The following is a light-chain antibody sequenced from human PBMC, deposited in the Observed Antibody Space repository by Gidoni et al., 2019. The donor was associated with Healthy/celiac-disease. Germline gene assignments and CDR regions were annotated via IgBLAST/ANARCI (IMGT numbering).Light chain of an antibody. CDR2: DVS. J-gene: IGLJ2*01. CDR3: SSYTSSSTPHVV. V-gene: IGLV2-14*01. CDR1: SSEVGGYNY. Sequence: QSALTQPASVSGSPGQSNTISCTGTSSEVGGYNYVSWYQQHPCKSPKLMIYDVSNRPSSVANRVSGSNSGNTASLTISGLHAEDEADYYCSSYTSSSTPHVVFGGGTKLTVL.